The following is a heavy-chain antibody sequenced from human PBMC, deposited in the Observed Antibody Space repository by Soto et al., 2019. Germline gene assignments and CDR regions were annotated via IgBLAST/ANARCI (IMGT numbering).Heavy chain of an antibody. CDR3: ARRPHYYDSSFWNP. D-gene: IGHD3-22*01. V-gene: IGHV4-39*01. CDR2: IYYSGST. Sequence: SETLSLTCTVSGGSISSSSYYWGWIRQPPGKGLEWIGSIYYSGSTYYNPSLKSRVTISVDTSKNQFSLKLSSVTAADTAVYYCARRPHYYDSSFWNPWGQGTLVTVSS. J-gene: IGHJ5*02. CDR1: GGSISSSSYY.